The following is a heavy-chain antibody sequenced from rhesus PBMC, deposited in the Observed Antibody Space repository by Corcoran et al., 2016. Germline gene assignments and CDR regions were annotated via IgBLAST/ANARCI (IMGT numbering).Heavy chain of an antibody. J-gene: IGHJ4*01. CDR1: GGSISSGSSY. CDR3: ASSYSGYSFY. CDR2: YTYGGST. Sequence: QVQLQESGAVLGTLSATLPLTCAVPGGSISSGSSYGSWIRQPSGRGPECLGYYTYGGSTSYNPSLKSRVTISRDTSKNQFSLKLSSVTAADTAVYYCASSYSGYSFYWGQGVLVTVSS. D-gene: IGHD5-24*01. V-gene: IGHV4-122*02.